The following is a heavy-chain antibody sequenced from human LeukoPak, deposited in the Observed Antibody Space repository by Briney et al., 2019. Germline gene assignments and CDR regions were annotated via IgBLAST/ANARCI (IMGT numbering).Heavy chain of an antibody. Sequence: GAPVKVSCKASGYTFTSYYMHWVRQAPGQGLEWMGIINPSGGSTSSAQKFQGRVTMTRDTSTSTVYMELSSLRSEDTAVYYCARGGKNFDWLLPYFDYWGQGTLVTVSS. D-gene: IGHD3-9*01. CDR3: ARGGKNFDWLLPYFDY. CDR1: GYTFTSYY. CDR2: INPSGGST. V-gene: IGHV1-46*01. J-gene: IGHJ4*02.